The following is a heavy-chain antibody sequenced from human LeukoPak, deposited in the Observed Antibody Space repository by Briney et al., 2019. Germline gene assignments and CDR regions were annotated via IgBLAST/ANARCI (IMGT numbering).Heavy chain of an antibody. Sequence: GGSLRLSCAASGFTFSTYSINWVRQAPGKGLEWVSAISGSGGSTYYADSVKGRFTISRDNSKNTLYLRMNSLRAEDTALYYCAKTGGIAAAHWGQGTLVTVSS. J-gene: IGHJ4*02. CDR2: ISGSGGST. CDR3: AKTGGIAAAH. V-gene: IGHV3-23*01. D-gene: IGHD6-13*01. CDR1: GFTFSTYS.